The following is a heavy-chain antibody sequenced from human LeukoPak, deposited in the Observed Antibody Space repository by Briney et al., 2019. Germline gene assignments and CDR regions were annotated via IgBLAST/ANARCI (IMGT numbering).Heavy chain of an antibody. Sequence: GASVKVSCKASGYTFTGYYMHWVRQAPGQGLEWMGWINPNSGGTNYAQKFQGWVTMTRDTSISTAYMELSRLRSDDTAVYYCATTPCSSTSCLRWMGWFDPWGQGTLVTVSS. CDR3: ATTPCSSTSCLRWMGWFDP. D-gene: IGHD2-2*01. CDR1: GYTFTGYY. V-gene: IGHV1-2*04. CDR2: INPNSGGT. J-gene: IGHJ5*02.